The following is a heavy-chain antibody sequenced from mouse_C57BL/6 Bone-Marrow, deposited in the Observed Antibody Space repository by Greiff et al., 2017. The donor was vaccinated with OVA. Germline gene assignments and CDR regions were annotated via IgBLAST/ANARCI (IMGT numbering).Heavy chain of an antibody. Sequence: EVQGVESGGGLVKPGGSLKLSCAASGFTFSSYAMSWVRQTPEKRLEWVATISDGGSYTYYPDNVKGRFTISRDNAKNNLYLQMSHLKSEDTAMYYCARDPLFAWFADWGQGTLVTVSA. CDR1: GFTFSSYA. V-gene: IGHV5-4*01. D-gene: IGHD1-1*01. CDR3: ARDPLFAWFAD. CDR2: ISDGGSYT. J-gene: IGHJ3*01.